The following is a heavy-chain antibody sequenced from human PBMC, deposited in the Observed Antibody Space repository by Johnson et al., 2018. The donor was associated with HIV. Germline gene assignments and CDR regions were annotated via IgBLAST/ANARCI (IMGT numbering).Heavy chain of an antibody. CDR2: ISHDGTNK. V-gene: IGHV3-30*03. CDR3: AIDCGGDCYSGSGAFDI. CDR1: GFSFGNYA. J-gene: IGHJ3*02. D-gene: IGHD2-21*01. Sequence: QEKLVESGGGVVQPGRSLRLSCAASGFSFGNYAMHWVRQAPGTGLEWVAVISHDGTNKYYSDPVKGRLTISQDNAKKSLYLQMNSLKAEDTALYYCAIDCGGDCYSGSGAFDIWGQGTMVTVSS.